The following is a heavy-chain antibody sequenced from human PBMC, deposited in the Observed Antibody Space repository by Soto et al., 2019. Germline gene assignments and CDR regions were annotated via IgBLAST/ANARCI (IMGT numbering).Heavy chain of an antibody. D-gene: IGHD2-15*01. CDR2: ISYDGSNK. J-gene: IGHJ4*02. Sequence: QVQLVESGGGVVQPGRSLRLSCAASGFTFSSYAMHWVRQAPGKGLEWVAVISYDGSNKYYADSVKGRFTISRDNSKNTLYLQMNSLRAEDTAVYYCARERGGDWGQGTLVTVSS. CDR3: ARERGGD. V-gene: IGHV3-30-3*01. CDR1: GFTFSSYA.